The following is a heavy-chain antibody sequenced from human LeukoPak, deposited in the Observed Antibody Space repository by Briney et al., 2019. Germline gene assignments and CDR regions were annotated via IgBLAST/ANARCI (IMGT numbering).Heavy chain of an antibody. CDR3: ARGYGGNWFDP. CDR1: GGSISSYY. CDR2: IYYSGST. Sequence: SETLSLTCTVSGGSISSYYWSWIRQPPGKGLEWIGYIYYSGSTNYNPSLKSRVTISVDTSKNQFPLKLSSVTAADTAVYYCARGYGGNWFDPWGQGTLVTVSS. J-gene: IGHJ5*02. V-gene: IGHV4-59*01. D-gene: IGHD4-23*01.